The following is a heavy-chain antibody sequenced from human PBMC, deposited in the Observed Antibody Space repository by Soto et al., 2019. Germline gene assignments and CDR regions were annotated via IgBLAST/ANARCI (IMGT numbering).Heavy chain of an antibody. D-gene: IGHD1-26*01. CDR3: AKQQMGVIRALGY. J-gene: IGHJ4*02. CDR1: GFTFSNYA. V-gene: IGHV3-23*01. CDR2: IRETGNT. Sequence: LRLSCAASGFTFSNYAMSWIRQAPGKGLEWVSTIRETGNTYYADSVRGRLATSRDNSENTLYLQMSSLRAEDTAVYYCAKQQMGVIRALGYWGQGTLVTVSS.